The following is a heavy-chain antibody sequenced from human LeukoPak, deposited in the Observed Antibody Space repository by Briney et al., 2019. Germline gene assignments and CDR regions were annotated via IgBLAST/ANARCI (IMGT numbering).Heavy chain of an antibody. Sequence: SETLSLTCTVSGGAISSYYWSWIRQPPGKGLEWNGYIYYSGGTKYNPSLMSRVTISVDRAQSQFSLSLSSATAADTAVYYCARDGLYDSSGYYMDSWGKGTLVIVSS. CDR2: IYYSGGT. CDR1: GGAISSYY. D-gene: IGHD3-22*01. V-gene: IGHV4-59*01. CDR3: ARDGLYDSSGYYMDS. J-gene: IGHJ4*02.